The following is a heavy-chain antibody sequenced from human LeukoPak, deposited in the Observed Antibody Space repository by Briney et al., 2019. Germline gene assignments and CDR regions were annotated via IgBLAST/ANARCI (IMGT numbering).Heavy chain of an antibody. V-gene: IGHV4-34*01. CDR1: GGSFSGYY. CDR2: INHSGST. Sequence: SETLSLTCPVYGGSFSGYYWSWIRQPPGKGLEWIGEINHSGSTNYNPSLKSRVTISVDTSKNQFSLKLSSVTAADTAVYYCARKPITGTTASLSWFDPWGQGTLVTVSS. CDR3: ARKPITGTTASLSWFDP. J-gene: IGHJ5*02. D-gene: IGHD1-20*01.